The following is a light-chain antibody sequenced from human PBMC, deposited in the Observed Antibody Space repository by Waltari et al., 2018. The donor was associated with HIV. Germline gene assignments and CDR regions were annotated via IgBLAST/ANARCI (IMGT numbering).Light chain of an antibody. J-gene: IGLJ3*02. CDR2: KDT. V-gene: IGLV3-25*03. CDR1: ALPKQF. Sequence: SYEVTQSPSVSVSPGQTATITCSGDALPKQFAYWYQQKPGQAPTLVIYKDTERPSGIPERFSGSSSGTIVTLTISGVQAEDEADYYCQSGDSSGTYWVFGGGTKLTV. CDR3: QSGDSSGTYWV.